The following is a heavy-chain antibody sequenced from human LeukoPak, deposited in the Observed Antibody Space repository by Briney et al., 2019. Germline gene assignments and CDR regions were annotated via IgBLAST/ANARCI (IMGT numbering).Heavy chain of an antibody. CDR2: ISGSGST. J-gene: IGHJ4*02. D-gene: IGHD1-20*01. CDR1: GFTFSTYT. CDR3: AKDRGNWNYYDY. V-gene: IGHV3-23*01. Sequence: GGSQRLSCAASGFTFSTYTMAWVRQPPGKGLEWGSSISGSGSTSYTDSVKGRFIISRDNSKSILYLQMNSLRAEDTAIYYCAKDRGNWNYYDYWGQGTLVTVSS.